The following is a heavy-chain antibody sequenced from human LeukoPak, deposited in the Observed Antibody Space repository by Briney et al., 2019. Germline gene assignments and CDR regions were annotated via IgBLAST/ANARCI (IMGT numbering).Heavy chain of an antibody. D-gene: IGHD6-19*01. Sequence: GGSLRLSCAASGFTISDYDIHWVRQATGKRLEWVSVIGIADDTYYVGSVKDRFTISRDDAKNSLYLQMNSLRAGDTAVYYCARAVAGTFFDYWGRGTLVTVSS. J-gene: IGHJ4*02. CDR2: IGIADDT. CDR1: GFTISDYD. CDR3: ARAVAGTFFDY. V-gene: IGHV3-13*01.